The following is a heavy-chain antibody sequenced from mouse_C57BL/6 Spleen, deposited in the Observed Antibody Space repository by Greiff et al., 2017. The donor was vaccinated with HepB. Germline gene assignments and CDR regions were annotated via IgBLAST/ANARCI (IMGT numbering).Heavy chain of an antibody. CDR1: GFSFNTYA. D-gene: IGHD1-1*01. J-gene: IGHJ4*01. CDR2: IRSKSNNYAT. Sequence: DVKLVESGGGLVQPKGSLKLSCAASGFSFNTYAMNWVRQAAGKGLEWVARIRSKSNNYATYYADSVKDRFTISRDDSESMLYLQMNNLKTEDTAMDSCVSPLYYGSSDGAMDYWGQGTSVTVSS. V-gene: IGHV10-1*01. CDR3: VSPLYYGSSDGAMDY.